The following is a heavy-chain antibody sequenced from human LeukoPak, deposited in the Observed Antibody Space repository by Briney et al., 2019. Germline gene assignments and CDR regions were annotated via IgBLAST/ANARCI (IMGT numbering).Heavy chain of an antibody. Sequence: PGGSLRLSCTASGFTFGHYAVSWVRQAPGKGLEWVGFIRSKAYGGTTEYAASVKGRFTISRDDSKSIAYLQMNSLKTEDTAVYYCTTSYGDYVIEYYFDYWAQGTLVTVSS. D-gene: IGHD4-17*01. CDR2: IRSKAYGGTT. V-gene: IGHV3-49*04. CDR3: TTSYGDYVIEYYFDY. J-gene: IGHJ4*02. CDR1: GFTFGHYA.